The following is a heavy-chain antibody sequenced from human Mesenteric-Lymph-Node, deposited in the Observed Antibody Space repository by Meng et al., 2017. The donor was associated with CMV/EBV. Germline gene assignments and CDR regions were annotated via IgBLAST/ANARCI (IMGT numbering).Heavy chain of an antibody. D-gene: IGHD5-18*01. Sequence: RGSGYSFPSYWISWVRQMPGKGLEWMGRIDPSDSYTNYSPSFQGHVTISADKSISTAYLQWSSLKASDTAMYYCARGGVDTAMAFDYWGQGTLVTVSS. V-gene: IGHV5-10-1*01. CDR1: GYSFPSYW. J-gene: IGHJ4*02. CDR3: ARGGVDTAMAFDY. CDR2: IDPSDSYT.